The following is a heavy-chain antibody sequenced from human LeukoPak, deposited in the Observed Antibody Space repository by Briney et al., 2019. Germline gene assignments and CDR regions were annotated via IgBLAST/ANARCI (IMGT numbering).Heavy chain of an antibody. Sequence: GGSLRLSCAASGFTFSSYSMNWVRQAPGKGLEWVSYISSSSTIYYADSVKGRFTISRDNSKNTLYLQMNSLRAEDTAVYYCAKDVTQPNDYWGQGTLVTVSS. CDR2: ISSSSTI. J-gene: IGHJ4*02. D-gene: IGHD2-2*01. CDR3: AKDVTQPNDY. CDR1: GFTFSSYS. V-gene: IGHV3-48*01.